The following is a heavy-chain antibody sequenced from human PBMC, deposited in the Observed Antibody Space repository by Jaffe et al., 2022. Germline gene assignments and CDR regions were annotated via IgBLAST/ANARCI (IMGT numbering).Heavy chain of an antibody. D-gene: IGHD2-15*01. Sequence: QVQLVQSGAEVKKPGSSVKVSCKASGGTFSSYTISWVRQAPGQGLEWMGRIIPILGIANYAQKFQGRVTITADKSTSTAYMELSSLRSEDTAVYYCARCSGGRSYYYYMDVWGKGTTVTVSS. CDR2: IIPILGIA. CDR1: GGTFSSYT. V-gene: IGHV1-69*02. CDR3: ARCSGGRSYYYYMDV. J-gene: IGHJ6*03.